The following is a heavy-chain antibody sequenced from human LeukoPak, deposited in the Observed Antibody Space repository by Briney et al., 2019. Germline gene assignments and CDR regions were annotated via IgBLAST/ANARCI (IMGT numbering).Heavy chain of an antibody. Sequence: GGSLRLSCAASGFTFSTYAMSWVRQAPGKGLEWVSAISGSGGSTYYADSVKGRFTISRDNSKNTLYLQMNSLRAEDTAVYYCAKEVTMVRGVNLTYWGQGTLVTVSS. J-gene: IGHJ4*02. CDR3: AKEVTMVRGVNLTY. V-gene: IGHV3-23*01. CDR2: ISGSGGST. CDR1: GFTFSTYA. D-gene: IGHD3-10*01.